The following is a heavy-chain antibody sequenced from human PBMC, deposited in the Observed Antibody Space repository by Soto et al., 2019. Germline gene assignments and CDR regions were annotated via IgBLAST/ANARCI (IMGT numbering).Heavy chain of an antibody. D-gene: IGHD3-22*01. J-gene: IGHJ4*02. V-gene: IGHV1-8*01. Sequence: VEVSCKASGYTFTSYDINWVRQATGQGLEWMGWMNPNSGNTGYAQKFQGRVTMTRNTSISTAYMELSSLRSEDTAVYYCARVYYDSSGYYTGSFDYWGQGTLVTVSS. CDR1: GYTFTSYD. CDR3: ARVYYDSSGYYTGSFDY. CDR2: MNPNSGNT.